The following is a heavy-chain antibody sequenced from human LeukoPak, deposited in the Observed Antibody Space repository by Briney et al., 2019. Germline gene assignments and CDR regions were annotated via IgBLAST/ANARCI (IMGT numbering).Heavy chain of an antibody. Sequence: GGSLRLSCAASGFTFSSYAMSWVRQAPGKGLEWVSAISGSGGSTYYADSVKGRFTISRDNSKNTLYLQMNSLRAEDTAVYYCARVVVPAAISLWFDPWGQGTLVTVSS. CDR1: GFTFSSYA. D-gene: IGHD2-2*01. J-gene: IGHJ5*02. CDR3: ARVVVPAAISLWFDP. CDR2: ISGSGGST. V-gene: IGHV3-23*01.